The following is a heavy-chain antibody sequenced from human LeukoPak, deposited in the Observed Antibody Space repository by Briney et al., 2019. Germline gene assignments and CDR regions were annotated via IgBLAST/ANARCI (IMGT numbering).Heavy chain of an antibody. CDR3: ARDRGGYDGLLDY. Sequence: SVNVSCKASGGTFSSYAISWVRQAPGQGLEWMGGIIPIFGTANYAQKFQGRVTITADESTSTAYMELSSLRSEDTAVYYCARDRGGYDGLLDYWGQGTLVTVSS. CDR1: GGTFSSYA. D-gene: IGHD5-12*01. V-gene: IGHV1-69*13. J-gene: IGHJ4*02. CDR2: IIPIFGTA.